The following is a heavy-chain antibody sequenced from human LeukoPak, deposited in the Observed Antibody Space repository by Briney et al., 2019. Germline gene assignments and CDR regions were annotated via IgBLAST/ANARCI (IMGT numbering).Heavy chain of an antibody. V-gene: IGHV3-23*01. D-gene: IGHD2-2*01. Sequence: PGGSLRLSCAASAFTFSTCAMGWVRQAPGKGLEWVSAISGSGTITYYADSVKGRFTISRDNSKNTLYLRMNSLAAQDTAVYYCAKGPVVPSPTYFFDYWGQGTLVVVSS. J-gene: IGHJ4*02. CDR3: AKGPVVPSPTYFFDY. CDR2: ISGSGTIT. CDR1: AFTFSTCA.